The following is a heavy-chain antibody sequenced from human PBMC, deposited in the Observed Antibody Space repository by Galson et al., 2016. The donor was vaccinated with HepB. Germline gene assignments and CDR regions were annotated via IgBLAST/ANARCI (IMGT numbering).Heavy chain of an antibody. Sequence: SLRLSCAVSGLPFNSYAMHWVRQAPGKGLEWVALISSDGRNKHYVDSVKGRFTISRDSANNTLHLQMNSLRAEDTGRYYCAQTQRRDSWRYYFDFWGQGTLVTVSP. D-gene: IGHD1-1*01. CDR2: ISSDGRNK. J-gene: IGHJ4*02. CDR1: GLPFNSYA. CDR3: AQTQRRDSWRYYFDF. V-gene: IGHV3-30*18.